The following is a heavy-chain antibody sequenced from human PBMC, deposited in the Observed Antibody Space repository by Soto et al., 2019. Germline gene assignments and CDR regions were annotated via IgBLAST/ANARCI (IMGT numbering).Heavy chain of an antibody. CDR2: INLNSGGT. CDR1: GYTFTGYY. V-gene: IGHV1-2*02. J-gene: IGHJ4*02. D-gene: IGHD3-16*01. Sequence: QVQLVQSGAVVKKPGASVKVSCKASGYTFTGYYMHWVRQAPGQGLEWMGWINLNSGGTNYAQKFQGRVVMTRDTSISTAYMELSRLRSDDTAGYYCARGDLSGGHKDYWGQGTLVTVSS. CDR3: ARGDLSGGHKDY.